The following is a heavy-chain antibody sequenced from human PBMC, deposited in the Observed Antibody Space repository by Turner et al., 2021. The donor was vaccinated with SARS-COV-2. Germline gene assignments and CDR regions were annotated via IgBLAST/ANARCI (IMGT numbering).Heavy chain of an antibody. Sequence: QRQLQGSAPGLVKPSETLSLTCTVSGGSISSSPYYWGWIRQPPGKGLEWIGNIYYSGSTYYNPSLKSRVTISVDTSKNQFSLKLSSVTAADTAVYDCESLMDTAMDYYGMDVWGQGTTVTVSS. V-gene: IGHV4-39*01. CDR2: IYYSGST. D-gene: IGHD5-18*01. J-gene: IGHJ6*02. CDR3: ESLMDTAMDYYGMDV. CDR1: GGSISSSPYY.